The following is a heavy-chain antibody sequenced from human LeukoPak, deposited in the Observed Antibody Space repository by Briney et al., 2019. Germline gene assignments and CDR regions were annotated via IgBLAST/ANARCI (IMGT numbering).Heavy chain of an antibody. Sequence: SVKVSCKASGGTFSSYAISWVRQAPGQGGEWMGGIIPIFGTANYAQKFQGRVTITADESTSTAYMELSSLRSEDTAVYYCASDPYVWGSYRHREYFQHWGQGTLVTVSS. J-gene: IGHJ1*01. V-gene: IGHV1-69*13. CDR3: ASDPYVWGSYRHREYFQH. CDR1: GGTFSSYA. CDR2: IIPIFGTA. D-gene: IGHD3-16*02.